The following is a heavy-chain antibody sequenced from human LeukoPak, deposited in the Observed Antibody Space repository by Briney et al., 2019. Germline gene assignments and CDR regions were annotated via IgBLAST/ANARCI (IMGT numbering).Heavy chain of an antibody. J-gene: IGHJ3*02. Sequence: SVKVSCKASGYTFTSYYMHWVRQAPGQGLEWMGGIIPIFGTANYAQKFQGRVTITADKSTSTAYMELSSLRSEDTAVYYCANTGGTMVTVHDAFDIWGQGTMVTVSS. V-gene: IGHV1-69*06. CDR3: ANTGGTMVTVHDAFDI. CDR2: IIPIFGTA. CDR1: GYTFTSYY. D-gene: IGHD4/OR15-4a*01.